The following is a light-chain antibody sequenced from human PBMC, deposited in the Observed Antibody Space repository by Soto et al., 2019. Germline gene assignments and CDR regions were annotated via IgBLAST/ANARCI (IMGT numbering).Light chain of an antibody. CDR3: YSYAGRSTSV. V-gene: IGLV2-23*01. Sequence: QSALTQPASVSGSPGQSITISCTGTSSDDGSYNLVSWYQQYPGKAPKLMIFEDDERPSGVSNRFSSSKSGNTASLTISGLQAEDEADYYCYSYAGRSTSVFGGGTKVTVL. J-gene: IGLJ2*01. CDR1: SSDDGSYNL. CDR2: EDD.